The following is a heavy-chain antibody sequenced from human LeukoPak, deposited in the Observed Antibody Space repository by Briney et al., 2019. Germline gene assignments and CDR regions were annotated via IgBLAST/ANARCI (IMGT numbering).Heavy chain of an antibody. J-gene: IGHJ4*02. Sequence: GGSLRLSCTASGFSFSNAWVSWVRQAPGKGLEWVGRITSKADGGTRDYAAPVKGRFTISRDDSKNMLYLQMNSLKTEDAAVYYCTTWTSHWGQGTLVTVSS. CDR2: ITSKADGGTR. D-gene: IGHD3/OR15-3a*01. CDR3: TTWTSH. CDR1: GFSFSNAW. V-gene: IGHV3-15*01.